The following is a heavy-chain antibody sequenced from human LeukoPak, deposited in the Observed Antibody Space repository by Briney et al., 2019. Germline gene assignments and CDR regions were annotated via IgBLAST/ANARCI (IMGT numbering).Heavy chain of an antibody. J-gene: IGHJ4*02. CDR1: DYSISNTYY. V-gene: IGHV4-38-2*02. D-gene: IGHD6-13*01. Sequence: SETLSLTCTVSDYSISNTYYWGWIRQPPGKGLEWIGEINHSGSTNYNPSLKSRVTISVDTSKNQFSLKLSSVTAADTAVYYCARSVKGSSWYLGYYFDYWGQGTLVTVSS. CDR3: ARSVKGSSWYLGYYFDY. CDR2: INHSGST.